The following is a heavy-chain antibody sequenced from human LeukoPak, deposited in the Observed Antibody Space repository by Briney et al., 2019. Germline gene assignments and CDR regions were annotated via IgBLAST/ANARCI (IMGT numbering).Heavy chain of an antibody. CDR2: IIPIFHTA. D-gene: IGHD5-24*01. CDR1: GGTFRSYA. V-gene: IGHV1-69*13. CDR3: ARDLGTRDGYNPPNLFDN. Sequence: SVKVSCKASGGTFRSYAISWVRQAPGQGLEWMGGIIPIFHTANYAQKFQGRVTITADDSTSTAYMELSSLRSEDTAVYYCARDLGTRDGYNPPNLFDNWGQGTLVTVSS. J-gene: IGHJ4*02.